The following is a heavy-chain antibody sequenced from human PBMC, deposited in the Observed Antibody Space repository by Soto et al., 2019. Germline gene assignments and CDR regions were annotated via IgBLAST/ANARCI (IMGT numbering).Heavy chain of an antibody. J-gene: IGHJ5*02. CDR1: GYTSTSYD. V-gene: IGHV1-8*01. Sequence: ASVKVSCKASGYTSTSYDINWVRQATGQGLEWMGWMNPNSGNTGYAQKFQGRVTMTRNTSISTAYMELSSLRSEDTAVYYCARGGCYGSGSSFNWFDPWGQGTLVTVSS. CDR3: ARGGCYGSGSSFNWFDP. CDR2: MNPNSGNT. D-gene: IGHD3-10*01.